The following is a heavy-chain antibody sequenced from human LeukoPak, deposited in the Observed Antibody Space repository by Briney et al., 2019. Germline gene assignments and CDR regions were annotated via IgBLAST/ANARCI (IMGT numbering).Heavy chain of an antibody. CDR1: GYTLTVLS. CDR2: FDPEDGET. Sequence: GASVKVSCKVSGYTLTVLSMHWVRQAPGKGLEWMGGFDPEDGETIYAQKFQGRVTMTEDTSTDTAYMELSRLRSEDTAVYYCATRRSYGSGSHGLDYWGQGTLVTVSS. V-gene: IGHV1-24*01. CDR3: ATRRSYGSGSHGLDY. D-gene: IGHD3-10*01. J-gene: IGHJ4*02.